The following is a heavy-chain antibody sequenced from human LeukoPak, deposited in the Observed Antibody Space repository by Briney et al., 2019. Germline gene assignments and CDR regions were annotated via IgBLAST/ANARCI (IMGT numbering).Heavy chain of an antibody. V-gene: IGHV1-46*01. CDR2: INPSGGST. Sequence: ASVKVSCMASRYTLTSYYMHWVRPAPGQGLEWVGIINPSGGSTRYAQKFQGRVTMTSDTSTSTVYMELSSLRSEDTAVYYCARDRLLRLQYGMDVWGQGTTVTVSS. CDR3: ARDRLLRLQYGMDV. J-gene: IGHJ6*02. CDR1: RYTLTSYY. D-gene: IGHD2/OR15-2a*01.